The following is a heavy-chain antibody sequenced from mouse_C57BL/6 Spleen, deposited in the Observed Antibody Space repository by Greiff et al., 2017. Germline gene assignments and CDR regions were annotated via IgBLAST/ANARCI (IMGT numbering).Heavy chain of an antibody. CDR2: IDPANGNT. CDR1: GFNIKNNY. V-gene: IGHV14-3*01. J-gene: IGHJ4*01. CDR3: ARWRSYAMDY. Sequence: EVQLQQSVAELVRPGASVKLSCTASGFNIKNNYMHWVKQRPEQGLEWIGRIDPANGNTKYAPKFQGKATITADTSSNTAYMQLSSLTSEDTAIYYCARWRSYAMDYWGQGTSVTVSS.